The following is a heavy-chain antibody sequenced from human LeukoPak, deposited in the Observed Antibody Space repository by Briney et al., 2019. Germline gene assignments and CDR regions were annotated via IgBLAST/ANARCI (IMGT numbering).Heavy chain of an antibody. J-gene: IGHJ5*02. D-gene: IGHD2-21*01. CDR3: AKGQYSPDNWFDP. CDR2: ITGSVTTT. V-gene: IGHV3-23*01. Sequence: PGGSLRLSCEASGFIFSNYAMAWVRQAPGKGLEWVSSITGSVTTTYYADSVKGRFTLSRDNSRNTLHLQMKNLRGDDTAIYYCAKGQYSPDNWFDPWGQGTLVTVSS. CDR1: GFIFSNYA.